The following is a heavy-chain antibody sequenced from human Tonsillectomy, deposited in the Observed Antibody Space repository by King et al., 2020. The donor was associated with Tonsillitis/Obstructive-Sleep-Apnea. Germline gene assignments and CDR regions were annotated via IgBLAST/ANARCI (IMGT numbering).Heavy chain of an antibody. Sequence: VQLVESGGGVVQPGRSLRLSCVASGFTFSNFAMHWVRQAPGKGLDWVALISFDGNVRKYADSVKGRFTISRDNSNKTLYLHMNGLRAEDTAIYFCARDIIKFPTEWGQGTLVTVSS. CDR1: GFTFSNFA. V-gene: IGHV3-30*04. J-gene: IGHJ4*02. CDR3: ARDIIKFPTE. CDR2: ISFDGNVR. D-gene: IGHD1-1*01.